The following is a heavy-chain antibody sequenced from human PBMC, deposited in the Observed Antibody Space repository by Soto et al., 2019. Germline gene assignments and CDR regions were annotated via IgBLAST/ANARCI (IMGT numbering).Heavy chain of an antibody. Sequence: QVQLVQSGAEVKKPGASVKVSCKASGYTFASYAISWMRQAPGQGLEWMGWISAYNGNTNYAQKPEGRVTMTTDTSPSTAYMELRSLASDDTAVYSCARDPPPPDYWGQGTLVTVSS. CDR1: GYTFASYA. CDR2: ISAYNGNT. CDR3: ARDPPPPDY. V-gene: IGHV1-18*01. J-gene: IGHJ4*02.